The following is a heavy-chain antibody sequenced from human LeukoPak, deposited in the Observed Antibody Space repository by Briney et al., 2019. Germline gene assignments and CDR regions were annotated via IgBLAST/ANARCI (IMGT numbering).Heavy chain of an antibody. CDR3: AKTTTRAVAGTWNCRDP. CDR2: IYYSGSS. V-gene: IGHV4-39*01. D-gene: IGHD6-19*01. CDR1: GGSISIRSYY. J-gene: IGHJ5*02. Sequence: SETLSLTWSVSGGSISIRSYYSAWIRQPPGKGLEWIGSIYYSGSSYYNPSLESRVTISLDMSKNQFSLKLTSMTAADTAVYYCAKTTTRAVAGTWNCRDPWGQGTLVTVSS.